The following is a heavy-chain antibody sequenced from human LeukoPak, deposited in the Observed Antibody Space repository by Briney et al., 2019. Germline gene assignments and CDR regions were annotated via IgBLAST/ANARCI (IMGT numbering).Heavy chain of an antibody. V-gene: IGHV3-23*01. CDR3: AKLRFLEWLLYDYFDY. Sequence: GGSLRLSCAASGFTFSSYAMSWVRQAPGKGLEWVSAISGSGGSTYHADSVKGRFTISRDNSKNTLYLQMNSLRAEDTAVYYCAKLRFLEWLLYDYFDYWGQGTLVTVSS. D-gene: IGHD3-3*01. CDR1: GFTFSSYA. J-gene: IGHJ4*02. CDR2: ISGSGGST.